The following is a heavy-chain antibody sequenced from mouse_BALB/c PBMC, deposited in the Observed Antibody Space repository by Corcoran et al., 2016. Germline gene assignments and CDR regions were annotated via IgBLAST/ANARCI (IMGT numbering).Heavy chain of an antibody. CDR3: ARWDWYFDV. V-gene: IGHV14-3*02. CDR2: IDPANGNT. CDR1: GFNIKDTY. J-gene: IGHJ1*01. Sequence: EVQLQQSWAELVKPGASVKLSCTASGFNIKDTYMHWVKQRPEQGLEWIGRIDPANGNTKYDPKLQGKATITADTSSNTAYLQLSSLTSEDTAVYYCARWDWYFDVWGAGTTVTVSS.